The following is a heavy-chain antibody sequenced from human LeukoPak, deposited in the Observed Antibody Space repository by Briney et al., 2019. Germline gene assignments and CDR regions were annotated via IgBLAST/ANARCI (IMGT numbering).Heavy chain of an antibody. D-gene: IGHD6-19*01. CDR1: GFTFSSYS. CDR2: ISSSSSYI. V-gene: IGHV3-21*01. Sequence: GGSLRLSCAASGFTFSSYSMNWVRQAPGKGLEWGSSISSSSSYIYYADSVKGPFTISRDNAKNSLYLQMNSLRAEDTAVYYCARDKWGIAVAAFDYWGQGTLVTVSS. J-gene: IGHJ4*02. CDR3: ARDKWGIAVAAFDY.